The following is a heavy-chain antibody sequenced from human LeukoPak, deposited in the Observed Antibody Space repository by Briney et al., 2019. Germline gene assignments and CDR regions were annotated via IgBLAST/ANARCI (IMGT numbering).Heavy chain of an antibody. CDR1: GFTVSSNY. CDR3: ARDRVTAGYYYYGMDV. CDR2: IYSGGST. Sequence: GGSLRLSCAASGFTVSSNYMSWVRQAPGKGLECVSVIYSGGSTYYADSVKGRFTISRHNSKNTLYLQMNSLRAEDTAVYYCARDRVTAGYYYYGMDVWGQGTTVTVSS. J-gene: IGHJ6*02. V-gene: IGHV3-53*04. D-gene: IGHD2-21*02.